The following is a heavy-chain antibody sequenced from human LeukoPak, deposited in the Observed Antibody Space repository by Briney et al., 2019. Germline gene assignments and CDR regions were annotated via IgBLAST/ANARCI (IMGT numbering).Heavy chain of an antibody. CDR1: GFTFSSYA. CDR2: ISGSGGST. CDR3: AKRRGRYTYYGMDV. D-gene: IGHD6-19*01. J-gene: IGHJ6*02. Sequence: GGSLRLSCAASGFTFSSYAMSWVRQAPGKGLVWVSVISGSGGSTYYADSVKGRFTISRDNSKNTLYLQMNSLRAEDTAVYYCAKRRGRYTYYGMDVWGQGTTVTVSS. V-gene: IGHV3-23*01.